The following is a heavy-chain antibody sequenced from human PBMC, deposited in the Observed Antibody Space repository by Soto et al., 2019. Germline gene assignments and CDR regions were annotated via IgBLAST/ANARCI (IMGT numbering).Heavy chain of an antibody. V-gene: IGHV5-10-1*01. CDR2: IDPTDSYT. CDR3: ARQDV. CDR1: GYTLTTYW. J-gene: IGHJ6*02. Sequence: PXESLKISCKACGYTLTTYWISWVHQMPGKGLEWMGNIDPTDSYTNYSPSFQGHVTISVDKSINTAYLQWSSLKASDNAMYYCARQDVWGQGTTVTGSS.